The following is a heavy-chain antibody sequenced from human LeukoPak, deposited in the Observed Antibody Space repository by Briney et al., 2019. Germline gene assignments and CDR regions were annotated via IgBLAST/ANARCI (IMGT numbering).Heavy chain of an antibody. V-gene: IGHV4-30-4*08. CDR2: IYYSGST. J-gene: IGHJ5*02. Sequence: SQTLSLTCTVSGGSISSGDYYWSWIRQPPGKGLEWIGYIYYSGSTYYIPSLKSRVTISVDTSKNQFSLKLSSVTAADTAVYYCARDLLYCSSTSCHNNWFDPWGQGTLVTVSS. CDR1: GGSISSGDYY. D-gene: IGHD2-2*01. CDR3: ARDLLYCSSTSCHNNWFDP.